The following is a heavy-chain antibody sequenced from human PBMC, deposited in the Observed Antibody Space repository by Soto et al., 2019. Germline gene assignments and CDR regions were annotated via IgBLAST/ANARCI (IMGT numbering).Heavy chain of an antibody. D-gene: IGHD5-18*01. Sequence: GGSLRLACAASGFTFSNYAVSWVRQSPGRGLEWVASISDRGGSTKYADSVNGRFTISRDNSRNTLFLQMDTLRAEDTAVYYCARLPYSYVSLYFFDFWGQGTLVTVSS. J-gene: IGHJ4*02. CDR2: ISDRGGST. CDR1: GFTFSNYA. CDR3: ARLPYSYVSLYFFDF. V-gene: IGHV3-23*01.